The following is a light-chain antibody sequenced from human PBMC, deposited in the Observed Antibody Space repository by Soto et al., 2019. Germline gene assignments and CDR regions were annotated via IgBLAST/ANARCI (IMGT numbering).Light chain of an antibody. Sequence: EIVLTQSPGTLSLSPGERATLSCRASQSVSSSYLAWYQQKPGQAPRLLIYGASSRATGLPDRFSGSGSGTDFPLTISRLEPEDFAVYYCQQYGSSLPWTFGQGTKVEIK. CDR3: QQYGSSLPWT. J-gene: IGKJ1*01. CDR1: QSVSSSY. V-gene: IGKV3-20*01. CDR2: GAS.